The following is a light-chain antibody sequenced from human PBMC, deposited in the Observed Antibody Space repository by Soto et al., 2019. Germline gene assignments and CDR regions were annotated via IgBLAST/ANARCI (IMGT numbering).Light chain of an antibody. J-gene: IGLJ1*01. Sequence: QSALTQPGSVSGSPGQSVTISCAGTGTNIGTFKYVSWYQHHPGKVPKLIIYNVNERPSGVPDRFSGSKSGNTASLTISGLQPDEEADYYCNSYGSSITYVFGTGTKLTVL. CDR2: NVN. CDR3: NSYGSSITYV. CDR1: GTNIGTFKY. V-gene: IGLV2-11*01.